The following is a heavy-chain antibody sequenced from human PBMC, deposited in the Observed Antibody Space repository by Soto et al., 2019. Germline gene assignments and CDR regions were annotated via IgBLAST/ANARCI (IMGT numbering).Heavy chain of an antibody. J-gene: IGHJ6*02. D-gene: IGHD3-3*01. CDR3: GRDRPYYEFWSGAGGGMDV. V-gene: IGHV3-7*01. CDR2: IKQDGGEK. CDR1: GFSFSVYW. Sequence: EVQLVESGGGLVQPGGSLRLSCAASGFSFSVYWMTWVRQAPGKGLEWVANIKQDGGEKYYVDSAKGRFTISRDNAKNAVYLQMNSLRAEDTAVYYWGRDRPYYEFWSGAGGGMDVWGQGTTVPVSS.